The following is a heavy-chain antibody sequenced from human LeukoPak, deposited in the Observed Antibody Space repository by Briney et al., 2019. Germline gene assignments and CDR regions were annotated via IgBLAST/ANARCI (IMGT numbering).Heavy chain of an antibody. CDR1: GGSISSYY. CDR3: ARGGYDRIHDAFDI. J-gene: IGHJ3*02. CDR2: IYYSGST. Sequence: SETLSLTCTVSGGSISSYYWSWIRQPPGKGLEWIGYIYYSGSTNYNPSLKSRVTIPVDTSKNQFSLKLSSVTAADTAVYYCARGGYDRIHDAFDIWGQGTMVTVSS. D-gene: IGHD3-22*01. V-gene: IGHV4-59*01.